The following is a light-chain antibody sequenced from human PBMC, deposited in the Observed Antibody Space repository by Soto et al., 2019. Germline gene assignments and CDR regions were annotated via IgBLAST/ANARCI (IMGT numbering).Light chain of an antibody. CDR1: QTVSTS. CDR2: TAA. V-gene: IGKV1-39*01. CDR3: QQSHDFPYT. J-gene: IGKJ2*01. Sequence: DIQMNQSPSSLSASVGDRVTITCRASQTVSTSLNWYQQKLGKAPNLLIYTAASLQSGAPSRFSGSGSGTELTLTISSLQPEDFGTYYCQQSHDFPYTFGQGTKLEIK.